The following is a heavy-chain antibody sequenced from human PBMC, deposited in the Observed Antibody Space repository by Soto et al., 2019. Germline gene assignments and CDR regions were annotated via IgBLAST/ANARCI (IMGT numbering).Heavy chain of an antibody. CDR3: AKDLTGTAYSYSYYGMDV. V-gene: IGHV3-30*18. D-gene: IGHD1-20*01. J-gene: IGHJ6*04. CDR2: ISYDGSNK. CDR1: GFTFSSYG. Sequence: GGSLRLSCAASGFTFSSYGMHWVRQAPGKGLEWVAVISYDGSNKYYADSVKGRFTISRDNSKNTLYLQMNSLRAEDTAVYYCAKDLTGTAYSYSYYGMDVWGKGTTVTVPS.